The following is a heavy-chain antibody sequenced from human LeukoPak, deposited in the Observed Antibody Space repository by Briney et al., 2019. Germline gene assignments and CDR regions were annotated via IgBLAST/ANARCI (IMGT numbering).Heavy chain of an antibody. CDR2: IKKDVSEK. V-gene: IGHV3-7*01. CDR3: ARGLQEIDS. CDR1: GFIFSSYA. Sequence: PGGSLRLSCAASGFIFSSYAMSWVRQAPGKGLEWVANIKKDVSEKYYVESVKGRFSVSRDNAKNSLYLQMSSLRVEDTAVYYCARGLQEIDSWGQGTLVTVSS. J-gene: IGHJ5*01.